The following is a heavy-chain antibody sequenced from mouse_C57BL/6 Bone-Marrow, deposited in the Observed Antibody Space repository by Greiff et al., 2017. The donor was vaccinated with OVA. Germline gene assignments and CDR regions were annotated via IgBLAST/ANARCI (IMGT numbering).Heavy chain of an antibody. CDR3: ARHGYGSRGGWYFDV. J-gene: IGHJ1*03. V-gene: IGHV5-15*01. Sequence: EVQGVESGGGLVQPGGSLKLSCAASGFTFSDYGMAWVRQAPRKGPEWVAFISNLAYSIYYADTVTGRFTISRENAKNTLYLEMSSLRSEDTAMYYCARHGYGSRGGWYFDVWGTGTTVTVSS. CDR2: ISNLAYSI. CDR1: GFTFSDYG. D-gene: IGHD1-1*01.